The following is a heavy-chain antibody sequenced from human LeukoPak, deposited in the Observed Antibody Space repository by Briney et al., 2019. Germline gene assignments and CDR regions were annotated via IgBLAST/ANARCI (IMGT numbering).Heavy chain of an antibody. Sequence: SETLSLTCAVYGGSFGGYYWSWIRQPPGKGLEWIGEINHSGSTNYNPSLKSRVTISVETSKNQFSLKLSSVTAADTAVYYCARGSQRGHYYDSSGYRLDYWGQGTLVTVSS. D-gene: IGHD3-22*01. V-gene: IGHV4-34*01. J-gene: IGHJ4*02. CDR3: ARGSQRGHYYDSSGYRLDY. CDR1: GGSFGGYY. CDR2: INHSGST.